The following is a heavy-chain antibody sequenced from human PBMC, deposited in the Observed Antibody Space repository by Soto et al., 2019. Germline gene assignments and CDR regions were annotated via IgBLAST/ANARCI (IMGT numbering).Heavy chain of an antibody. Sequence: ASVKVSCKASGYTFTSYGISWVRQAPGQGLEWMGWISAYNGNTNYAQKLQGRVTMTTDTSTSTAYMELRSLRSDDTAVYYCATECSSSWNIYYYYGMDVWGQGTTVTVSS. CDR1: GYTFTSYG. CDR3: ATECSSSWNIYYYYGMDV. D-gene: IGHD6-13*01. J-gene: IGHJ6*02. CDR2: ISAYNGNT. V-gene: IGHV1-18*01.